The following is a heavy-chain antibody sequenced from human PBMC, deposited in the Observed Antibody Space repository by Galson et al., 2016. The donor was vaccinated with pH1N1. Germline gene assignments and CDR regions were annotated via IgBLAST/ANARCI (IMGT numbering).Heavy chain of an antibody. Sequence: SVKVSCKVSGYTLTELSMHWVRQAPGKGLEWMGGFDPEDGETIYAQKFQGQVTMTEDTSTDTAYMALSSLRSEDTAVYYCATEIFGGDGFDIWGQGTMVTVSS. CDR3: ATEIFGGDGFDI. CDR1: GYTLTELS. J-gene: IGHJ3*02. CDR2: FDPEDGET. V-gene: IGHV1-24*01. D-gene: IGHD3-3*01.